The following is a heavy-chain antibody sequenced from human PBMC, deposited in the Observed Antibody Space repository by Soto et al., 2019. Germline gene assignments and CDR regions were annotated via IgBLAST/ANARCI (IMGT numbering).Heavy chain of an antibody. CDR1: GFTFDNYA. CDR3: AKDMTSTWAARPPPEY. V-gene: IGHV3-23*01. J-gene: IGHJ4*02. Sequence: GGSLRLSCAASGFTFDNYAMSWVRQAPGKGLEWVSGITTAGDHTYYADSVKGRFTVSRENSKNNLYLQMNRLRAEDTAVYYCAKDMTSTWAARPPPEYWGPGTLVTVSS. D-gene: IGHD2-2*01. CDR2: ITTAGDHT.